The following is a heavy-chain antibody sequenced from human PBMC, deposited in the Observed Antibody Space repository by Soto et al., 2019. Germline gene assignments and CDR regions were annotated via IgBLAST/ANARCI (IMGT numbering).Heavy chain of an antibody. CDR1: GYTFTSYG. D-gene: IGHD2-2*01. Sequence: QVQLVQSGAEVKKPGASVKVTCKASGYTFTSYGISWVRQAPGQGLEWMGWISAYNGNTNYAQKLQGRFTMTTDTSTSTAYMELMSLRSDDTAVYYCARSYARAITGLRYYDMDVWGQGTTLTVSS. CDR2: ISAYNGNT. V-gene: IGHV1-18*01. CDR3: ARSYARAITGLRYYDMDV. J-gene: IGHJ6*02.